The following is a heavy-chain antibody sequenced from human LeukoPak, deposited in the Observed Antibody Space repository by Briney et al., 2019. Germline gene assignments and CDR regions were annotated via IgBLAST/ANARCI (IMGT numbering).Heavy chain of an antibody. CDR2: ISGTSSPI. CDR1: GFPFSSNS. Sequence: PGGSLRLSCAASGFPFSSNSMNWVRQAPGKGLEWVSYISGTSSPIYYADSVKGRFTISRDNAKNSLFLQMNSLRDGDTAAYYCAKDLVDYGDYEYYFDYWGQGTLVTVSS. CDR3: AKDLVDYGDYEYYFDY. D-gene: IGHD4-17*01. V-gene: IGHV3-48*02. J-gene: IGHJ4*02.